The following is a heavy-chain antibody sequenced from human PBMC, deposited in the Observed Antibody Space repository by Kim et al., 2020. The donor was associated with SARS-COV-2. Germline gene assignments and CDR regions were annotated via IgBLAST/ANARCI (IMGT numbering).Heavy chain of an antibody. CDR2: ISAYNGNT. J-gene: IGHJ6*02. D-gene: IGHD2-2*01. CDR3: ARDLSRAPKGGVVVPANPYYYYGMDV. V-gene: IGHV1-18*01. CDR1: GYTFTSYG. Sequence: ASVKVSCKASGYTFTSYGISWVRQAPGQGLEWMGWISAYNGNTNYAQKLQGRVTMTTDTSTSTAYMELRSLRSDDTAVYYCARDLSRAPKGGVVVPANPYYYYGMDVWGQGTTVTVSS.